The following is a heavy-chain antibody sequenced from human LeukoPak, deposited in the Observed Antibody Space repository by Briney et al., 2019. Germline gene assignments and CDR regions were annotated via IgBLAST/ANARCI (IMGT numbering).Heavy chain of an antibody. V-gene: IGHV3-7*01. D-gene: IGHD3-3*01. CDR3: AREPSPYDVFGWFDP. CDR1: GFTFSSYW. Sequence: GGSLRLSCAASGFTFSSYWMSWVRQAPGKGLEWVANIKQDGSEKYYVDSVKGRFTISRDNAKNSLYLQMNSLRAEDTAVYYCAREPSPYDVFGWFDPWGQGTLVTVSS. CDR2: IKQDGSEK. J-gene: IGHJ5*02.